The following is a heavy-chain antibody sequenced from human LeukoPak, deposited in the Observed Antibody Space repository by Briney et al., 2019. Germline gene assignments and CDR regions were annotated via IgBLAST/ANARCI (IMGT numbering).Heavy chain of an antibody. V-gene: IGHV3-30*18. J-gene: IGHJ6*02. Sequence: PGGSLRLSCAASGFTFSNAWMNWVRQAPGKGLEWVAVISYSGSNKDYADSVKGRFSISRDNSKNTLYLQMNSLRSEDTAVYYCAKDSDYDTSGSGYFYYYHGMDVWGQGTTVTVSS. CDR3: AKDSDYDTSGSGYFYYYHGMDV. CDR1: GFTFSNAW. D-gene: IGHD3-22*01. CDR2: ISYSGSNK.